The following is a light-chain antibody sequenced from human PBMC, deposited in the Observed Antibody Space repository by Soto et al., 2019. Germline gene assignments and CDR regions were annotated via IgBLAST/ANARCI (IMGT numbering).Light chain of an antibody. J-gene: IGKJ4*01. Sequence: EIVLTQSPGTLSLSPWERATLSCRASQTVRNNYLAWYQQKPGQAPRLLIYAASSRATGIPDRFSGGGSGTDFTLTISILEPEDFAVYYCQQFSSYPLTFGGGTKVDIK. CDR1: QTVRNNY. V-gene: IGKV3-20*01. CDR3: QQFSSYPLT. CDR2: AAS.